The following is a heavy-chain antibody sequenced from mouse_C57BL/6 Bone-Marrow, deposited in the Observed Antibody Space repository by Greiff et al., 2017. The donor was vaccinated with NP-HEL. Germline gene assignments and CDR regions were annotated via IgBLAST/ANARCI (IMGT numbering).Heavy chain of an antibody. CDR1: GYTFTDYN. CDR2: INPNNGGT. V-gene: IGHV1-22*01. Sequence: VQLQQSGPELVKPGASVKMSCKASGYTFTDYNMHWVKQSHGKSLEWIGYINPNNGGTSYNQKFKGTATLTVNKSSSTAYMELRSLTSEDSAVYYCASKGLGSTFYAMDYWGQGTSVTVSS. D-gene: IGHD1-1*01. J-gene: IGHJ4*01. CDR3: ASKGLGSTFYAMDY.